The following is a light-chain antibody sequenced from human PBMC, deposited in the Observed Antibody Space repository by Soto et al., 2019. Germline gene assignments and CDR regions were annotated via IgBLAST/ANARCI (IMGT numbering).Light chain of an antibody. CDR1: QSISNS. CDR3: QQRNSYPIT. V-gene: IGKV1-39*01. J-gene: IGKJ5*01. CDR2: DAS. Sequence: DIQMTHSPSSLSASIGDRVTITCRASQSISNSLNWYQQKPGKAPKFLIYDASSLESGVPSRFSGSGSGTDFTLTISSLQPEDFATYYCQQRNSYPITFGQGTRLEIK.